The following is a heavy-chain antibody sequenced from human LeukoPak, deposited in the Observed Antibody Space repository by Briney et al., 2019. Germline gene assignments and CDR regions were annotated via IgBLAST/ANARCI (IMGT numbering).Heavy chain of an antibody. CDR2: IIPIFGTA. Sequence: SVKVSCKASGYVFTSYGISWVRQAPGQGLEWMGGIIPIFGTANYAQKFQGRVTITADKSTSTAYMELSSLRSEDTAVYYCARFRYCSSTSCLKGYDYWGQGTLVTVSS. D-gene: IGHD2-2*01. CDR3: ARFRYCSSTSCLKGYDY. V-gene: IGHV1-69*06. J-gene: IGHJ4*02. CDR1: GYVFTSYG.